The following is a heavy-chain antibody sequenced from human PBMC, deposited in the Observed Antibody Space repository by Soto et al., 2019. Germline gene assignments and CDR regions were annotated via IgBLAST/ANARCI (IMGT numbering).Heavy chain of an antibody. CDR3: SIFKVSSGVMGAGTSSY. J-gene: IGHJ4*02. V-gene: IGHV1-3*01. Sequence: ASVKVCCKASGYTFTSYAMHWVRQAPGQRLEWMGWINAGNGNTKYSQKFQGRVTITRDTSASTAYMELSSLRSEDTAVYYCSIFKVSSGVMGAGTSSYWGQGTLVTVSS. D-gene: IGHD6-13*01. CDR2: INAGNGNT. CDR1: GYTFTSYA.